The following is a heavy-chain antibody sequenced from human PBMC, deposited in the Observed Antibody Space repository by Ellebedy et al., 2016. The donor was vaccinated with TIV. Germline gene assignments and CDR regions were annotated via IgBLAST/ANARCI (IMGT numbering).Heavy chain of an antibody. CDR3: AGTEYIGFWGY. Sequence: MPGGSLRLSCTVSGASISTYYWSWIRQPPGKGLEWIGYVSSSGNTSYNPSLKSRVTISIDTSKNQFSLKLSFVTAADTAVYYCAGTEYIGFWGYWGQGTLVTVSS. J-gene: IGHJ4*02. CDR1: GASISTYY. CDR2: VSSSGNT. D-gene: IGHD3-16*01. V-gene: IGHV4-59*12.